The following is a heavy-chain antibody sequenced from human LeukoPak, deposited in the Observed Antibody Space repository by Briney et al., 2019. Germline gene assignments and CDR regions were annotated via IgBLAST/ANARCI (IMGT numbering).Heavy chain of an antibody. Sequence: GGSLRLSCAASGFTFSNYAMSWVRQAPGKGLEWVGRIRSSSDGGTTDYAAPVKGRFTISRDDSENTLFLRMSSLETEDTAVYYCTRMNYARFDPWGQGTLVTVSS. J-gene: IGHJ5*02. CDR3: TRMNYARFDP. D-gene: IGHD2-2*01. V-gene: IGHV3-15*01. CDR1: GFTFSNYA. CDR2: IRSSSDGGTT.